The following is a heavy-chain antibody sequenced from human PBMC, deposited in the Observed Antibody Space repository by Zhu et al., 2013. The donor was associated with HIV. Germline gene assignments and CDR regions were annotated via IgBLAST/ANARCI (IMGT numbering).Heavy chain of an antibody. Sequence: QVQLVQSGAEVKKPGASVKVSCKASGYTFTSYGISWVRQAPGQGLEWMGWINPNSGGTNYAQKFQGRVTMTRDTSISTAYMELSRLRSDDTAVYYCARVPLYPPGWFDPWGQGTLVTVSS. D-gene: IGHD2-2*02. V-gene: IGHV1-2*02. CDR1: GYTFTSYG. J-gene: IGHJ5*02. CDR3: ARVPLYPPGWFDP. CDR2: INPNSGGT.